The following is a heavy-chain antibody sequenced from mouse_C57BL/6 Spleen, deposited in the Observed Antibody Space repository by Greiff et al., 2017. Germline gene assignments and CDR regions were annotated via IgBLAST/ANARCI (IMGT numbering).Heavy chain of an antibody. J-gene: IGHJ4*01. CDR1: GYTFTSYW. CDR3: ARDIAVVAPMDY. CDR2: IDPSDSYT. Sequence: QVQLQQPGAELVRPGTSVKLSCKASGYTFTSYWMHWVKQRPGQGLEWIGVIDPSDSYTNYNQKFKGKATLTVDTSSSTAYMQLSSLTSEDSAVYYCARDIAVVAPMDYWGQGTSVTVSS. D-gene: IGHD1-1*01. V-gene: IGHV1-59*01.